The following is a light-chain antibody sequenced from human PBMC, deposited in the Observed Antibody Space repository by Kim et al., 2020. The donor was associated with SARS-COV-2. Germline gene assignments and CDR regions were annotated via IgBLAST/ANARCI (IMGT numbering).Light chain of an antibody. CDR1: SNNVGNQG. CDR2: RNN. Sequence: QAGLTQPPSVSKGLRQTATLTCTGNSNNVGNQGVVWLQQHQGHPPKLLSYRNNNRPSGISERFSASRSRNTASLTIAGLQPEDEADYYCSAWDSSLRAWVFGGGTQLTVL. CDR3: SAWDSSLRAWV. V-gene: IGLV10-54*04. J-gene: IGLJ3*02.